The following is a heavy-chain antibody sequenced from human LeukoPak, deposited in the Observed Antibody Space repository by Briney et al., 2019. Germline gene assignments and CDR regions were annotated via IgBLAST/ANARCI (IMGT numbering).Heavy chain of an antibody. V-gene: IGHV4-61*02. CDR2: IYTSGST. CDR3: ARDIGSGSAYYYYYYYMDV. CDR1: GGSISSGSYY. D-gene: IGHD3-10*01. Sequence: PSETLSLTCTVSGGSISSGSYYWSWIRQPAGTGLEWIGRIYTSGSTNYNPSLKSRVTISVDTSKNQFSLKLSSVTAADTAVYYCARDIGSGSAYYYYYYYMDVWGKGTTVTVSS. J-gene: IGHJ6*03.